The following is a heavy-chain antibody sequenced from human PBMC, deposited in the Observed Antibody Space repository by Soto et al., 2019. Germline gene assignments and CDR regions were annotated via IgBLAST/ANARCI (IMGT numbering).Heavy chain of an antibody. CDR3: AKAGIAAAGTGAFDI. Sequence: QVQLVESGGGVVQPGRSLRLSCAASGFTFSSYGMHWVRQAPGKGLEWVAVISYDGSNKYYADSVKGRFTISRDNSKNTRYLQMNSLRAEDTAVYYCAKAGIAAAGTGAFDIWGQGTMVTVSS. J-gene: IGHJ3*02. CDR1: GFTFSSYG. V-gene: IGHV3-30*18. CDR2: ISYDGSNK. D-gene: IGHD6-13*01.